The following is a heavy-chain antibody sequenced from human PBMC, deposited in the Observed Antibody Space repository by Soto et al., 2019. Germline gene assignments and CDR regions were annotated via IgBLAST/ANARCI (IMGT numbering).Heavy chain of an antibody. Sequence: PSETLSLTCAVYGGSFSGYYWSWIRQPPGKGLEWIGEINHSGSTNYNPSLKSRVTISVDTSKNQFSLKLSSVTAADTAVYYCARGDCSGGSCNFSWARALRKKQNWFDPWGQGTLVTVSS. J-gene: IGHJ5*02. CDR2: INHSGST. CDR1: GGSFSGYY. D-gene: IGHD2-15*01. CDR3: ARGDCSGGSCNFSWARALRKKQNWFDP. V-gene: IGHV4-34*01.